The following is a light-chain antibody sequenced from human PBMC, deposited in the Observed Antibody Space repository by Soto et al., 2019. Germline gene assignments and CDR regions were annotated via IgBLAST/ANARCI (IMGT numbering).Light chain of an antibody. CDR3: QQYDNWPLT. V-gene: IGKV3-15*01. CDR1: QSVSSN. J-gene: IGKJ4*01. Sequence: DTVMTQSPTTLPLSAGERAAVSCRASQSVSSNLAWYQQKPGQAPRFLIYGASTRATGIPARFSGSGSGTEFTLTISSLQSEDFAVYYCQQYDNWPLTFGGGTKVDIK. CDR2: GAS.